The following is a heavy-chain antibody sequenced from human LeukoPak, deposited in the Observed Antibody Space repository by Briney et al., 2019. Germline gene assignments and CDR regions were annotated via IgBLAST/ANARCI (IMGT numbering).Heavy chain of an antibody. Sequence: GSLRLSCAASGFTSSSYGMSWVRQPPGKGLEWIGNIFYSGSTYYNPSLKSRVTISVDTSKNQFSLKLSSVTAADTAVYYCARNAVPGYFDYWGQGTLVSVSS. V-gene: IGHV4-39*01. CDR2: IFYSGST. CDR3: ARNAVPGYFDY. J-gene: IGHJ4*02. D-gene: IGHD3-10*01. CDR1: GFTSSSYG.